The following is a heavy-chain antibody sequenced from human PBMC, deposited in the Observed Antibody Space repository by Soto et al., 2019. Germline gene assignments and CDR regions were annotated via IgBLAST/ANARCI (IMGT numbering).Heavy chain of an antibody. CDR2: ISYDGSNK. J-gene: IGHJ4*02. V-gene: IGHV3-30-3*01. CDR1: GFTFSSYA. CDR3: ARGAFMITFGGATLFDY. Sequence: GGSLRLSCAASGFTFSSYAMHWVRQAPGKGLEWVAVISYDGSNKYYADSVKGRFTISRDNSKNTLYLQMNSLRAEDTAVYYCARGAFMITFGGATLFDYWGQGTLVTVSS. D-gene: IGHD3-16*01.